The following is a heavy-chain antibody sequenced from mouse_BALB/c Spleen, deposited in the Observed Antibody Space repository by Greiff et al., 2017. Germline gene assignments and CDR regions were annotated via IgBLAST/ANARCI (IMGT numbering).Heavy chain of an antibody. J-gene: IGHJ4*01. CDR1: GYTFTDYV. V-gene: IGHV1-77*01. D-gene: IGHD2-4*01. CDR2: IYPGSGST. Sequence: QVQLKESGPELVKPGASVKMSCKASGYTFTDYVISWVKQRTGQGLEWIGEIYPGSGSTYYNEKFKGKATLTADKSSNTAYMQLSSLTSEDSAVYFCAREGYDYAMDYWGQGTSVTVSS. CDR3: AREGYDYAMDY.